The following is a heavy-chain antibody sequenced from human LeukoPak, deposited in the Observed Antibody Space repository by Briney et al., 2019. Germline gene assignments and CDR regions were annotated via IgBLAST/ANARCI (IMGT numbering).Heavy chain of an antibody. J-gene: IGHJ4*02. V-gene: IGHV5-51*01. CDR2: IYPGDSDT. D-gene: IGHD6-13*01. CDR1: GYRFTSYW. CDR3: ARHPYSIAAAGIDY. Sequence: GESLKIYLKGSGYRFTSYWIGWVRPIPGKGLEWMGIIYPGDSDTRYSPSFQGQVTTSADKSISTAYLQWSSLKASDTAMYYCARHPYSIAAAGIDYWGQGTLVTVSS.